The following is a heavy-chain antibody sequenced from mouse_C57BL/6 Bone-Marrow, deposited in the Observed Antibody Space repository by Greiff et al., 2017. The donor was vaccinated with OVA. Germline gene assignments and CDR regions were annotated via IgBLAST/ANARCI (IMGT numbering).Heavy chain of an antibody. Sequence: EVKLQESGPGLVKPSQSLSLTCSVTGYSITSGYYWNWIRQFPGNKLEWMGYISYDGSNNYNPSLKNRISITRDTAKNQFFLKLNSVTTEDTATYYCARDRGLGCAYWGQGTLVTVSA. CDR1: GYSITSGYY. J-gene: IGHJ3*01. V-gene: IGHV3-6*01. CDR2: ISYDGSN. D-gene: IGHD3-1*01. CDR3: ARDRGLGCAY.